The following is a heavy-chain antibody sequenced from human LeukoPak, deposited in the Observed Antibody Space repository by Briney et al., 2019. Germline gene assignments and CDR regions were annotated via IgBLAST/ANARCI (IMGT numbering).Heavy chain of an antibody. J-gene: IGHJ6*03. CDR1: GFTFSSYA. CDR3: AREGVGDYYYCIDV. Sequence: GGSLRLSCAASGFTFSSYAMSWVRQAPGKGLEWVANIKQDGSEKYYVDSVKGRFTISRDNAKKSLYLQMNSLRAEDTAVYYCAREGVGDYYYCIDVWGKGTTVTVSS. D-gene: IGHD3-10*01. V-gene: IGHV3-7*01. CDR2: IKQDGSEK.